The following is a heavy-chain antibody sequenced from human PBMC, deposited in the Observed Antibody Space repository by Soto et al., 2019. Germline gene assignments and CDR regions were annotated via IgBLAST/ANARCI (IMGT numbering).Heavy chain of an antibody. CDR1: GHTFTSYY. J-gene: IGHJ5*02. Sequence: ASVKVSCKASGHTFTSYYMHWVRQAPGQGLEWMGIINPSGGSTSYAQKFQGRVTMTRDTSTSTVYMELSSLRSEDTAVYYCARGEKQWLVRGWFDPWGQGTLVTVSS. CDR3: ARGEKQWLVRGWFDP. D-gene: IGHD6-19*01. V-gene: IGHV1-46*01. CDR2: INPSGGST.